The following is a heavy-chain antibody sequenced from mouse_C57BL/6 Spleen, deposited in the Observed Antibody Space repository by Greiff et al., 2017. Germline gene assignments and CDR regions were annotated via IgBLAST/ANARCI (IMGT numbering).Heavy chain of an antibody. D-gene: IGHD1-1*01. CDR2: INPNNGGT. J-gene: IGHJ1*03. Sequence: VQLQQSGPELVKPGASVKIPCKASGYTFTDYNMDWVKQSHGKSLEWIGDINPNNGGTIYNQKFKGKATLTVDKSSSTAYMELRSLTSEDTAVYYCARCPPYYGSSYWYFDVWGTGTTVTVSS. CDR1: GYTFTDYN. CDR3: ARCPPYYGSSYWYFDV. V-gene: IGHV1-18*01.